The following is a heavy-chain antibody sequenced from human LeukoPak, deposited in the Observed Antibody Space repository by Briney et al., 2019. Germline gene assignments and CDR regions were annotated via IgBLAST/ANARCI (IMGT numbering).Heavy chain of an antibody. J-gene: IGHJ6*02. CDR3: ARGGVIAAAGTDYYYGMDV. Sequence: GASVKVSCKASGYTFINRGIDWVRQAPGQGLEWLGWINAGEGNTKYSQKFQGRVTITRDTSASTAYMELSSLRSEDTAVYYCARGGVIAAAGTDYYYGMDVWGQGTTVTVSS. CDR1: GYTFINRG. D-gene: IGHD6-13*01. CDR2: INAGEGNT. V-gene: IGHV1-3*01.